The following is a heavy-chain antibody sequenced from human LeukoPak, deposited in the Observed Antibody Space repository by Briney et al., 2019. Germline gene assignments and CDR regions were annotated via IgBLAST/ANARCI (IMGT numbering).Heavy chain of an antibody. CDR3: AKDGNWASVS. Sequence: GGSLRLSCVGSGFTFTGHWARQVQGKGLGWLTFIRHDGTDQHYADSVRGRFTISRDNSKNTVYLQMNSLRPEDTALYYCAKDGNWASVSWGQGTLVTVSS. CDR1: GFTFTG. CDR2: IRHDGTDQ. J-gene: IGHJ5*02. D-gene: IGHD7-27*01. V-gene: IGHV3-30*02.